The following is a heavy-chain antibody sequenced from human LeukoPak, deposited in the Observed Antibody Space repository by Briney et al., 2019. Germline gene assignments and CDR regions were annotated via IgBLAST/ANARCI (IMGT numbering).Heavy chain of an antibody. J-gene: IGHJ4*02. Sequence: GGSLRLSCAASGFNFRSYEMNWGRQAPGKGLEWVSYISNTDETRTYADTVKGRFTISRDNATHPLHLEMNSLRAEDTAVYYCAREIVSAVAGNFDYWGQGTLVTVSS. D-gene: IGHD6-19*01. CDR2: ISNTDETR. CDR1: GFNFRSYE. CDR3: AREIVSAVAGNFDY. V-gene: IGHV3-48*03.